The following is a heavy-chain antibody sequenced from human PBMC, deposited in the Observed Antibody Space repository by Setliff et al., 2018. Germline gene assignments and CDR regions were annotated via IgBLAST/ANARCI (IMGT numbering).Heavy chain of an antibody. CDR3: ARVGSLAPLYYGNY. V-gene: IGHV1-2*02. D-gene: IGHD3-10*01. CDR2: INPNSGGT. CDR1: GYTFTGYY. J-gene: IGHJ4*02. Sequence: ASVKVSCKASGYTFTGYYMHWVRQAPGQGLEWMGWINPNSGGTNYAQKFQGRVTMTRDTSISTAYMELSRLRSDDTAVYYCARVGSLAPLYYGNYWGQGTLVTVSS.